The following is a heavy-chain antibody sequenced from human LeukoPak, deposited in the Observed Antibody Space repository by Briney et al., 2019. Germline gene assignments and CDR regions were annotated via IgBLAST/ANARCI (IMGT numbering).Heavy chain of an antibody. CDR3: ARGGGYDTSGNYRDY. Sequence: KSSETLSLTCAVSGGSISSYYWSWIRQPAGKGLEWIGRINTSGSTNYNPSLKRRVTMSVDTSKNQFSLKLRSVTAADTAVYYCARGGGYDTSGNYRDYWGQGTLVTVSS. D-gene: IGHD3-22*01. V-gene: IGHV4-4*07. CDR2: INTSGST. J-gene: IGHJ4*02. CDR1: GGSISSYY.